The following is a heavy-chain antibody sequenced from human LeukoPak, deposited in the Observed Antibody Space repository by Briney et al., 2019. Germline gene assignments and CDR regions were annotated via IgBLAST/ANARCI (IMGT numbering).Heavy chain of an antibody. CDR1: GFAVKSSY. CDR3: ARDSAGNQYSSGNFDL. J-gene: IGHJ4*02. Sequence: PGGSLRLSCAASGFAVKSSYMNWVRQAPGKGLEWASVLYAGGESYYADSVLGRFTISRDNSNNTVFLEMNSLTADDTAVYFCARDSAGNQYSSGNFDLWGQGTLVTVSS. CDR2: LYAGGES. V-gene: IGHV3-53*01. D-gene: IGHD3-10*01.